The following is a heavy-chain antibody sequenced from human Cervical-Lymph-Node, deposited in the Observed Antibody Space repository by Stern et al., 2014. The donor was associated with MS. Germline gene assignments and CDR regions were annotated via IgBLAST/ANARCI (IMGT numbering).Heavy chain of an antibody. CDR1: GFTFSSYG. CDR2: IWYDGTKK. V-gene: IGHV3-33*01. CDR3: VRDRTYKPYYFDY. J-gene: IGHJ4*02. D-gene: IGHD1-14*01. Sequence: VQLVESGGGVVQPGTSLRLACAASGFTFSSYGIHWVRQAPGKGLEWVAAIWYDGTKKDYAESMKGRFAISRDNSKNTVFLQMDSLRADDTAIYYCVRDRTYKPYYFDYWGQGTLVTVSS.